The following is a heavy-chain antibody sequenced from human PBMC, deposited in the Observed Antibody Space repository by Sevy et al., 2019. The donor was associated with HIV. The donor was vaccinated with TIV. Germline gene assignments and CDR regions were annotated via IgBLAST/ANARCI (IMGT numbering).Heavy chain of an antibody. CDR1: GGSISSYY. CDR2: IYYSGST. Sequence: SETLSLTCTVSGGSISSYYWSWIRHPPGKGLEWIGYIYYSGSTNYNPSLKSRVTISVDTSKNQFSLKLSSVTAADTAVYYCAREKNRYDSSGYYDYWGQGTLVTVSS. J-gene: IGHJ4*02. D-gene: IGHD3-22*01. V-gene: IGHV4-59*01. CDR3: AREKNRYDSSGYYDY.